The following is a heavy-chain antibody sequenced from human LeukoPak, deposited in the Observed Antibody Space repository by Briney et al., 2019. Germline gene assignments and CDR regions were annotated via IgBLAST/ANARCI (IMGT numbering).Heavy chain of an antibody. CDR3: ARDRSGFGEARL. CDR2: INPNSGGT. CDR1: GYTFTVYY. D-gene: IGHD3-10*01. J-gene: IGHJ4*02. V-gene: IGHV1-2*02. Sequence: ASVKVSCKASGYTFTVYYMRWVRQAPGQGLEWMGWINPNSGGTNYAQKFQGRVTMTRDTSISTAYMELSRLRSDDPAVYYWARDRSGFGEARLWGQGTLVTVPS.